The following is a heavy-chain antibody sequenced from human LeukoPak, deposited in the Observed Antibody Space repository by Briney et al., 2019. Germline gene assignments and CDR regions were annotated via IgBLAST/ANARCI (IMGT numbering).Heavy chain of an antibody. CDR2: ISYDGSNK. D-gene: IGHD6-19*01. V-gene: IGHV3-30*18. J-gene: IGHJ6*03. CDR1: GFTFSSYG. Sequence: GRSLRLSCAASGFTFSSYGMHWVRQAPGKGLEWVAVISYDGSNKYYADSVKGRFTISRDNSKNTLYLQMNSLRAEDTAVYYCAKDGIAVAGTMWYYYYYMDVWGKGTTVTVSS. CDR3: AKDGIAVAGTMWYYYYYMDV.